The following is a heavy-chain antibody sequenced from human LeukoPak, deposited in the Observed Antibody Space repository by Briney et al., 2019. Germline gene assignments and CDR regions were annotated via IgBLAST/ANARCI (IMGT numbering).Heavy chain of an antibody. J-gene: IGHJ6*02. CDR2: INHSGST. CDR1: GGSFSGYY. D-gene: IGHD3-22*01. V-gene: IGHV4-34*01. CDR3: ARATVVITTFSGYYYALDA. Sequence: PSETLSLTCAVYGGSFSGYYWSWIRQPPGKGLEWIGEINHSGSTNYDPSLKSRVTISVDTSKNQFSLKLSSVTAADTAVYYCARATVVITTFSGYYYALDAWGQGTTVTVSS.